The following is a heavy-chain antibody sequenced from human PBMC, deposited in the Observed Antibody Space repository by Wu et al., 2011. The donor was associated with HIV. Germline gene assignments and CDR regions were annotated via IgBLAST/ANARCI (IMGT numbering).Heavy chain of an antibody. CDR1: GYTFTSYY. CDR3: ARVQNYYDSYTNWFDP. Sequence: QVQLVQSGAEVKRPGASVKVSCKASGYTFTSYYMHWVRQAPGQGLEWMGIINPSGGRTTYAQKFQGRVTITTDESTSTAYMELSSLRSEDTAVYYCARVQNYYDSYTNWFDPWGQGTLVTVSS. V-gene: IGHV1-46*01. CDR2: INPSGGRT. D-gene: IGHD3-22*01. J-gene: IGHJ5*02.